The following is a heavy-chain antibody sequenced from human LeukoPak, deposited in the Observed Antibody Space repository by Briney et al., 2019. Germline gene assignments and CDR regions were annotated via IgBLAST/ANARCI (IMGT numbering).Heavy chain of an antibody. J-gene: IGHJ3*02. Sequence: GGSLRLSCAASGFTFCSYGMSWVRQAPGKGLEWGSTISGSGGSTYYADSVKGRFTISRDNSKNTLYLQMNSLRAEDTAVYYCAKSDDYFDWSYAFDIWGQGTMVTVSS. D-gene: IGHD3-9*01. CDR2: ISGSGGST. CDR1: GFTFCSYG. V-gene: IGHV3-23*01. CDR3: AKSDDYFDWSYAFDI.